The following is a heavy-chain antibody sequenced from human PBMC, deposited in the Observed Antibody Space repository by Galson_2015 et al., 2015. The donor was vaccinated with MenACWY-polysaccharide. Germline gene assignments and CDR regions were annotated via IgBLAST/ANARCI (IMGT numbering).Heavy chain of an antibody. V-gene: IGHV1-3*01. D-gene: IGHD1-26*01. Sequence: SVKVSCKASGYTFTSYAMFWVRQAPGQRLECLGWINAGNGNMKYSQKFQGRVTITRDTSATTAYMELSSLRSEDTAVYYCARDVPTEEGATARGFDYCGQGTLVTVSS. CDR1: GYTFTSYA. CDR2: INAGNGNM. CDR3: ARDVPTEEGATARGFDY. J-gene: IGHJ4*02.